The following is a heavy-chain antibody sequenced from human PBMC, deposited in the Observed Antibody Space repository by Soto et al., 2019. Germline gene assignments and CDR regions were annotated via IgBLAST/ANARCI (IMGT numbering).Heavy chain of an antibody. CDR3: ARHGRSSGYYVVYYFDY. D-gene: IGHD3-22*01. CDR1: GGSVSSNSYS. J-gene: IGHJ4*02. V-gene: IGHV4-39*01. Sequence: SETLSLTCTVSGGSVSSNSYSWGWVRQSPGKGLEWIGTIYSNDNTHYNPSLLSRVTISVDTSKNQFSLKLSSVTAADTAVYYCARHGRSSGYYVVYYFDYWGQGTLVTVSS. CDR2: IYSNDNT.